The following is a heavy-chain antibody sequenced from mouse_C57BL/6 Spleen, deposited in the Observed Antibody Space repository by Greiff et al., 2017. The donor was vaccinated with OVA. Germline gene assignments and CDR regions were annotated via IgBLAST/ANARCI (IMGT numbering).Heavy chain of an antibody. Sequence: VQLQQSGAELVRPGTSVKLSCKASGYTFTRYWMHWVKQRPGQGLEWIGVIDPSDSYTNYNQKFKGKATLTVDTSSSTAYMQLRSLTSEDSAVYYCARFGDYDGGFAYWGQGTLVTVSA. J-gene: IGHJ3*01. CDR3: ARFGDYDGGFAY. D-gene: IGHD2-4*01. V-gene: IGHV1-59*01. CDR2: IDPSDSYT. CDR1: GYTFTRYW.